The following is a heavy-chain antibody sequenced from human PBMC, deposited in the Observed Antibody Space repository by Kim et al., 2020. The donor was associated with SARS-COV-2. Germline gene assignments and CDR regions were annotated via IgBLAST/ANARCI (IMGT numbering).Heavy chain of an antibody. Sequence: GGSLRLSCAASGFTFSSYAMSWVRQAPGKGLEWVSAISGSGGSTYYADSVKGRFTISRDNSKNTLYLQMNSLRAEDTAVYYCAKEWAFPGSGSYYNGGYFDYWGQGTLVTVSS. J-gene: IGHJ4*02. CDR1: GFTFSSYA. V-gene: IGHV3-23*01. CDR3: AKEWAFPGSGSYYNGGYFDY. D-gene: IGHD3-10*01. CDR2: ISGSGGST.